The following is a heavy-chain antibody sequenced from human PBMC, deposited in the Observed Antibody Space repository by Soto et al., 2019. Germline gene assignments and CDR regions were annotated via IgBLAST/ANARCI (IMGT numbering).Heavy chain of an antibody. V-gene: IGHV4-4*07. CDR3: ARAYGSGRTYDH. CDR2: ISAHGGP. CDR1: GDSVTNYD. J-gene: IGHJ4*02. D-gene: IGHD3-10*01. Sequence: QVQLQESGPGLVKPAETLSLTCTSSGDSVTNYDWTWIRQPAGKGLEWIGHISAHGGPTYNPALKSRVTLSLDTAKNQVSLNLASVAAMDTAVYYSARAYGSGRTYDHWGQGTLVTVAS.